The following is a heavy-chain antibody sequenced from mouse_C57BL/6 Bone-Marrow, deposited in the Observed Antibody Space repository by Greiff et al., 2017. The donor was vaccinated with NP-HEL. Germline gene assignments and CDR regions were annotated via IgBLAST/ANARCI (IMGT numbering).Heavy chain of an antibody. D-gene: IGHD2-5*01. Sequence: EVQLVESGGGLVKPGGSLKLSCAASGFTFSSYAMSWVRQTPEKRLEWVATISDGGSYTYYPDNVKGRFTISRDNAKNNLYLQMSHLKSEDTAMYYCASWGSNYGAWFAYWGQGTLVTVSA. V-gene: IGHV5-4*01. CDR3: ASWGSNYGAWFAY. J-gene: IGHJ3*01. CDR2: ISDGGSYT. CDR1: GFTFSSYA.